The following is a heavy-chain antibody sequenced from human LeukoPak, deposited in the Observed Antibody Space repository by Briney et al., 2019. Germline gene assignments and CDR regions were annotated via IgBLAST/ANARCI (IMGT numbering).Heavy chain of an antibody. D-gene: IGHD3-16*02. CDR1: GITFSNAW. V-gene: IGHV3-15*01. J-gene: IGHJ4*02. CDR2: IKSKYDGETI. CDR3: TTDLFGAIAPY. Sequence: GGSLRLSCAASGITFSNAWMTWVRQAPGKGLEWVGRIKSKYDGETIDYAAPVKGRFTISRDDSKNTLYLQMNSLKTEDTAVYYCTTDLFGAIAPYWGQGTLVTVSS.